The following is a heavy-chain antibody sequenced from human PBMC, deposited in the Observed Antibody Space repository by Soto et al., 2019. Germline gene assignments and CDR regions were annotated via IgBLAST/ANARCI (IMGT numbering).Heavy chain of an antibody. J-gene: IGHJ4*01. CDR2: ISYDGSNK. Sequence: GGSLRLSCAASGFTFSSCGMHWVRQAPGKGLEWVAVISYDGSNKYYADSVKGRFTISRDNSKNTLYLQMNSLRAEDTAVYYCAKVEVLGYKYYYDSSGYFDY. V-gene: IGHV3-30*18. CDR3: AKVEVLGYKYYYDSSGYFDY. D-gene: IGHD3-22*01. CDR1: GFTFSSCG.